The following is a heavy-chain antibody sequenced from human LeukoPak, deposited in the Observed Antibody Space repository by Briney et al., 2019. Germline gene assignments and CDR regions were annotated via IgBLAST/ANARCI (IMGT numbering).Heavy chain of an antibody. V-gene: IGHV1-69*04. Sequence: GASVKVSCKASGGTFSSYAISWVRQAPGQGLEWMGRIIPILGIANYAQKFQGRVTITADKSTSTAYMELSSLRSEDTAVYYCASAYCSSTSCYTGRSSKDYYYGMDVWGQGTTVTVSS. J-gene: IGHJ6*02. CDR1: GGTFSSYA. CDR3: ASAYCSSTSCYTGRSSKDYYYGMDV. CDR2: IIPILGIA. D-gene: IGHD2-2*02.